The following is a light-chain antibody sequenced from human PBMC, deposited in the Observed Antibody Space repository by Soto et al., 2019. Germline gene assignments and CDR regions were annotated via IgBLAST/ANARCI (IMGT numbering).Light chain of an antibody. J-gene: IGKJ3*01. CDR1: QSLSSY. V-gene: IGKV3-11*01. CDR2: DAS. Sequence: EIVLTQSPATLSLSPGERATLSCRASQSLSSYLAWYQQKPGQAPRLLIYDASSRATGIPARFSGSGSGTDFTLTSSSLEPEDFAVYYCQQRSNWQGFTFGPGTKVDIK. CDR3: QQRSNWQGFT.